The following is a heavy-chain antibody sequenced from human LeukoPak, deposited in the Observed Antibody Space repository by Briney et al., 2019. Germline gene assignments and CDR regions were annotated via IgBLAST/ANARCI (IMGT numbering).Heavy chain of an antibody. Sequence: GGSLRLSCASSGFTFSSYAMSWVRQAPGKGLEWVSTIGGTGVRTYYADSVKGRFTISRDNSKNTLYLQINNLRAEDTAVYFCAKDRLGGPYFFHYWGQGTLVTVSS. CDR1: GFTFSSYA. D-gene: IGHD3-16*01. J-gene: IGHJ4*02. CDR2: IGGTGVRT. CDR3: AKDRLGGPYFFHY. V-gene: IGHV3-23*01.